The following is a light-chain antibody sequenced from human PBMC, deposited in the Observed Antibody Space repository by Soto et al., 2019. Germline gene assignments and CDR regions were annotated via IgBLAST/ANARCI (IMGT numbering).Light chain of an antibody. J-gene: IGKJ3*01. CDR2: ATS. V-gene: IGKV1-27*01. CDR1: QGISNY. Sequence: DIQMTQSPSSLSASVGDRVTITCRASQGISNYLAWYQQKPGKVPKLLIYATSTLQSGVPSRFSGCGSGTDFTLTISSLQPEDVATYYCQKYNSAPSFGPGTKVDIK. CDR3: QKYNSAPS.